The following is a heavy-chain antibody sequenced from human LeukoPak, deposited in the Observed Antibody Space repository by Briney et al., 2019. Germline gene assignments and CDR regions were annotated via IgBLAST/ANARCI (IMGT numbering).Heavy chain of an antibody. V-gene: IGHV3-11*04. CDR3: ARDFVAGLDY. CDR1: GFTFSDYY. Sequence: PGGSLKLSCAASGFTFSDYYMSWIRQAPGKGLEWVSYISSSGSTIYYADSVKGRFTISRDNAKNSLYLQMNGLRAEDTAVYYSARDFVAGLDYWGQGTLVTVSS. CDR2: ISSSGSTI. D-gene: IGHD6-19*01. J-gene: IGHJ4*02.